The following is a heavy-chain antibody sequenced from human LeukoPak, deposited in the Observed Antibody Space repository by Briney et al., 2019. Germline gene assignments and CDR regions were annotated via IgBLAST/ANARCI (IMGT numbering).Heavy chain of an antibody. V-gene: IGHV4-4*09. CDR3: ASAEYSGGYFRPVYFDY. CDR1: GGSISSYY. CDR2: IYTSGST. Sequence: SETLSLTCTVSGGSISSYYWSWIRQPPGKGLEWIGYIYTSGSTNYNPSLKSRVTISVDTSKNQFSLKLSSVTAADTAVYYCASAEYSGGYFRPVYFDYWGQGTLVTVSS. D-gene: IGHD1-26*01. J-gene: IGHJ4*02.